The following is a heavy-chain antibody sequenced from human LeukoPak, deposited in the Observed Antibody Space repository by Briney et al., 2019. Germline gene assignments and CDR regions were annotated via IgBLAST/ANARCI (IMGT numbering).Heavy chain of an antibody. CDR3: AREGRWLQFYYFDY. D-gene: IGHD5-24*01. Sequence: SETLSLTCTVYGGSFSGYYGIWIRQPPGKGLEWIGEINHSGSTNYNPSLKSRVTISIDTSKNQFSLKLSSVTAADTAVYYCAREGRWLQFYYFDYWGQGTLVTVSS. CDR1: GGSFSGYY. CDR2: INHSGST. J-gene: IGHJ4*02. V-gene: IGHV4-34*01.